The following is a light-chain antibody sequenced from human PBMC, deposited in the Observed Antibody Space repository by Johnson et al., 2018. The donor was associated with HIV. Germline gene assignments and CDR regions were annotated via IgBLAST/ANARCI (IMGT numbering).Light chain of an antibody. CDR3: ATWDSSLGAHYV. CDR1: SSNIGNNY. J-gene: IGLJ1*01. CDR2: EKN. Sequence: QSVLTQPPSVSAAPGQKVTISCSGSSSNIGNNYVSWYQQLPGTAPKLLIYEKNKRPSGIPDRFSASKSGPSATLDITGLQTGDEADYYCATWDSSLGAHYVFGTGTKVTVL. V-gene: IGLV1-51*02.